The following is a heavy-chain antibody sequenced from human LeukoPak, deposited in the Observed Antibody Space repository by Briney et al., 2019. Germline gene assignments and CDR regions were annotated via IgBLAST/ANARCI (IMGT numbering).Heavy chain of an antibody. V-gene: IGHV3-23*01. CDR2: IIGGPRTS. CDR3: AKDFVSGDGRWEIDY. Sequence: GGSLRPSFAASGFTFSSNAMSWVRQPPGKGLGWVSSIIGGPRTSYYADSVKGRFTISRDNSNNRLYLQMNSLRAEDTAIYYCAKDFVSGDGRWEIDYWGQGTLVTVSS. J-gene: IGHJ4*02. CDR1: GFTFSSNA. D-gene: IGHD7-27*01.